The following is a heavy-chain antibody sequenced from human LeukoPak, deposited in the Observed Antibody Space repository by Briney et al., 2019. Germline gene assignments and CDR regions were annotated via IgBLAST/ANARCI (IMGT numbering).Heavy chain of an antibody. J-gene: IGHJ3*02. CDR1: GFTFSSYG. CDR3: AKLAGIAAARGAFDI. V-gene: IGHV3-23*01. CDR2: ISGSGGST. Sequence: PGGTLRLSCAASGFTFSSYGMSWVRQAPGKGLEWVSAISGSGGSTYYADFVKGRFTISRDNSKNTLYLQMNSLRAEDTAVYYCAKLAGIAAARGAFDIWGQGTMVTVSS. D-gene: IGHD6-13*01.